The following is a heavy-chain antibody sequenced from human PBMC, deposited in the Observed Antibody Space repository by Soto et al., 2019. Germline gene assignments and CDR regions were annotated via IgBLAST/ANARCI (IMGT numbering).Heavy chain of an antibody. CDR1: GGTSSNYA. D-gene: IGHD2-21*02. J-gene: IGHJ4*02. CDR3: EIGEACGGACSSLDY. Sequence: QVQLVQSGAEVKRPGSSVKVSCKASGGTSSNYAISWVRQAPGQGLEWMGGLIPIFASADYAQNLQGRLTITADEYKSTAYMELRSLRSEDTAVYYCEIGEACGGACSSLDYWGQGTLVTVSS. V-gene: IGHV1-69*01. CDR2: LIPIFASA.